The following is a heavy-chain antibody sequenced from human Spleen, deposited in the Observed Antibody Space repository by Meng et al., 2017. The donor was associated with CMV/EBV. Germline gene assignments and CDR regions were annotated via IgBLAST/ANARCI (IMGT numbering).Heavy chain of an antibody. V-gene: IGHV3-7*03. Sequence: GGPLRLSCAASGFTFTGYWMAWVRQAPGKGLEWVANIMKDGGEKKYLDYVKGRFTISRDNAKNSIYLQMNSLRDEDTAVYYCVRDTDWGLFDSWGQGTLVTVSS. CDR3: VRDTDWGLFDS. J-gene: IGHJ4*02. CDR2: IMKDGGEK. D-gene: IGHD3-9*01. CDR1: GFTFTGYW.